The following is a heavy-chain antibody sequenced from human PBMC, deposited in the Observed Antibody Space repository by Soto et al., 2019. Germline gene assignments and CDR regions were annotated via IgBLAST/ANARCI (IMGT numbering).Heavy chain of an antibody. CDR3: ARLPANYYCYGMDV. V-gene: IGHV4-34*01. D-gene: IGHD2-2*01. CDR2: INHNGST. J-gene: IGHJ6*02. Sequence: QVQLQQWGAGLLKPSETLSLTCAVYGSSFSGYYWCWIRQPPGKGLEWIGEINHNGSTNYNPSLKSRVTISVDTSENQFSLKLRSVTVADTAVYYFARLPANYYCYGMDVWGQGPTVTAS. CDR1: GSSFSGYY.